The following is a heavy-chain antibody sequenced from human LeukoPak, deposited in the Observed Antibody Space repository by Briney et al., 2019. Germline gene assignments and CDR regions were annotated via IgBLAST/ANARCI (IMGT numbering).Heavy chain of an antibody. Sequence: PGGSLRLSCAASGFTVSSNYMSLVRQAPVKRLEWVSVIYSGGSTYYADSVKGRFTISRDNSKNTLYLQMNSLRAEDTAVYYCARGLTRWGLLFEYFDYWGQGTLVTVSS. J-gene: IGHJ4*02. CDR2: IYSGGST. CDR1: GFTVSSNY. D-gene: IGHD2-21*02. V-gene: IGHV3-66*02. CDR3: ARGLTRWGLLFEYFDY.